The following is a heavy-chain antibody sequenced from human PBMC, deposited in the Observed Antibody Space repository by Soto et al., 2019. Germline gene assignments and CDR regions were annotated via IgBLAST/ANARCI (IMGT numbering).Heavy chain of an antibody. CDR1: GFTFSSYA. Sequence: LSLTCAASGFTFSSYAMHWVRQAPGKGLEYVSAISSNGGSTYYANSVKGRFTISRDNSKNTLYLQMGSLRAEDMAVYYCARENLWFGEFDYWGQGTLVTVSS. J-gene: IGHJ4*02. V-gene: IGHV3-64*01. CDR2: ISSNGGST. D-gene: IGHD3-10*01. CDR3: ARENLWFGEFDY.